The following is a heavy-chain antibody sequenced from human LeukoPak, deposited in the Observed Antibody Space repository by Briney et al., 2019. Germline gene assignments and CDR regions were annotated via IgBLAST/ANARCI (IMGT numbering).Heavy chain of an antibody. V-gene: IGHV3-7*01. CDR1: GFTFSSYW. D-gene: IGHD3-10*01. J-gene: IGHJ4*02. CDR3: ASSGVRDYFDY. Sequence: GGSLRLSCAASGFTFSSYWMSWVRQAPGKGLEWVANIKQDGSEKYYVDSVKGRFTISRDNAKNSLYLQMNSLRAEDMAVYYCASSGVRDYFDYWGQGTLVTVSS. CDR2: IKQDGSEK.